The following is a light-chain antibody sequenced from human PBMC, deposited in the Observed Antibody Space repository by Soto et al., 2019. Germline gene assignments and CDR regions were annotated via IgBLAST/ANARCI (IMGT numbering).Light chain of an antibody. V-gene: IGLV2-14*01. CDR3: TSFTSISISV. J-gene: IGLJ2*01. CDR2: EVF. CDR1: SSDVGIYNY. Sequence: QSVLTQPASVSGSPGQSITISCTGTSSDVGIYNYVSWYQQHPGKAPKLIICEVFSRPSGVSNRFSGSKSGNTASLTISRLSPEDDADYCCTSFTSISISVFGGGTK.